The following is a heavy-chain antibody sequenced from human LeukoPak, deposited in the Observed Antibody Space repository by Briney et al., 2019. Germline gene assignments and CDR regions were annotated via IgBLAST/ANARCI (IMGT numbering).Heavy chain of an antibody. Sequence: PGGSLRLSCAASGFTFSSYSMSWVRQAPGKGLEWVSSISSSSSYIYYADSVKGRFTISRDNAKNSLYLQMNSLRAEDTAVYYCARVSSKYGDYVEFYFDYWGQGTLVTVSS. D-gene: IGHD4-17*01. V-gene: IGHV3-21*01. CDR3: ARVSSKYGDYVEFYFDY. CDR2: ISSSSSYI. J-gene: IGHJ4*02. CDR1: GFTFSSYS.